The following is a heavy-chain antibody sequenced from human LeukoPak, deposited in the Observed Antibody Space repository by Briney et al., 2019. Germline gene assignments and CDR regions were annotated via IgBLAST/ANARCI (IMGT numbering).Heavy chain of an antibody. CDR2: IYHSGST. J-gene: IGHJ5*02. V-gene: IGHV4-38-2*02. CDR3: ARDNSMHERGWWFDP. D-gene: IGHD4-23*01. Sequence: PSETLSLTCTVSGYSISSGYYWGWIRQPPGKGLEWIGSIYHSGSTYYNPSLKSRVTISVDTSKNQFSLKLSSVTAADTAVYYCARDNSMHERGWWFDPWGQGTLVTVSS. CDR1: GYSISSGYY.